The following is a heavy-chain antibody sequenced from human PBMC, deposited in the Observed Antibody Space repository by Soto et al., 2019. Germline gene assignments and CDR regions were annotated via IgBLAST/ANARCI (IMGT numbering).Heavy chain of an antibody. Sequence: VASVKVSCKASGGTFSSYAISWVRQAPGQGLEWMGGIIPIFGTANYAQKFQGRVTITADESTSTAYMELSSLRSEDTAVYYCASKNYYDSSGYPYYFDYWGQGTLVTVSS. D-gene: IGHD3-22*01. V-gene: IGHV1-69*13. CDR2: IIPIFGTA. CDR3: ASKNYYDSSGYPYYFDY. CDR1: GGTFSSYA. J-gene: IGHJ4*02.